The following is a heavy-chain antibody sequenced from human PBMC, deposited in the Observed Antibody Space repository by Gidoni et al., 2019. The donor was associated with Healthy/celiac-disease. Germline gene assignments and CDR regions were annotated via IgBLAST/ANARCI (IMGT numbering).Heavy chain of an antibody. CDR2: ISYDGSNK. V-gene: IGHV3-30*18. J-gene: IGHJ6*02. D-gene: IGHD5-12*01. Sequence: QVQLVEYGGGVVQPGRSLSLSCAASGFTFSSYGMHGVRQAPGKGLEWVAVISYDGSNKYYADSVKGRFTIYRDNSKNTLYLQMNSLRAEDTAVYYCAKDAWSGYDYGYYYYGMDVWGQGTTVTVSS. CDR1: GFTFSSYG. CDR3: AKDAWSGYDYGYYYYGMDV.